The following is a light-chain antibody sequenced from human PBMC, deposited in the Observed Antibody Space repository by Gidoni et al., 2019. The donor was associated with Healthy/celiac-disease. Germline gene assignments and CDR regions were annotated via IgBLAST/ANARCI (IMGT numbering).Light chain of an antibody. V-gene: IGLV3-1*01. CDR1: KLGDQY. Sequence: SYELTQPPSVSVSPGQPASITCSGDKLGDQYACWYQQKPGQSPVLVIYQDSKRPSGIPERFSGSNSGNTATLTISGTQAMDEADYYCQAWDSSTAVVGGGTKLTVL. CDR3: QAWDSSTAV. J-gene: IGLJ2*01. CDR2: QDS.